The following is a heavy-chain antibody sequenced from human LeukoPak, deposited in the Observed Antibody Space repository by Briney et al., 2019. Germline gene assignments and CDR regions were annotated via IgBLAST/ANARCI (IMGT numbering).Heavy chain of an antibody. V-gene: IGHV4-34*01. CDR1: GGSFRGFP. J-gene: IGHJ5*02. D-gene: IGHD6-13*01. CDR3: ARGYSSSWYSWFDP. CDR2: INHSGST. Sequence: SGTPSPTLPPLGGSFRGFPWSGVRQPPGKGGEGIGEINHSGSTNYNPSLKSRVTISVDTSKNQFSLKLSSVTAADTAVYYCARGYSSSWYSWFDPWGQGTLVTVSS.